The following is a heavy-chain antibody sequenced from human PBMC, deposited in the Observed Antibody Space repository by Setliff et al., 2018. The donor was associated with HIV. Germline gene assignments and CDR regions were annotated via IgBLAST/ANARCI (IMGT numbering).Heavy chain of an antibody. Sequence: ASVKVSCKASGYTFLNYGISWVRQTPGRGLEWMAWINVGNGNTKTARKFQGRVALTTDTSTSTAHMELRNLRSDDTAVYYCARDNYDDYSRVQMDVWGKGTTVTVSS. J-gene: IGHJ6*04. CDR3: ARDNYDDYSRVQMDV. CDR1: GYTFLNYG. CDR2: INVGNGNT. V-gene: IGHV1-18*01. D-gene: IGHD4-17*01.